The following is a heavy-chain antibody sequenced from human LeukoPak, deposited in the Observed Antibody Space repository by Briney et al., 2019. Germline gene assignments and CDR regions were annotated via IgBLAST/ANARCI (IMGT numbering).Heavy chain of an antibody. J-gene: IGHJ1*01. V-gene: IGHV3-7*03. CDR3: GDYYHRGPYYP. CDR1: GFTFSRYW. Sequence: GGSLRLTCAASGFTFSRYWITWVRQAPGKGLEWVANIKQDESEKYYVDSVKGRFTISRDNAKNSLYLQMNSLRAEDTAVYYCGDYYHRGPYYPWGQGTLVTVST. CDR2: IKQDESEK. D-gene: IGHD3-10*01.